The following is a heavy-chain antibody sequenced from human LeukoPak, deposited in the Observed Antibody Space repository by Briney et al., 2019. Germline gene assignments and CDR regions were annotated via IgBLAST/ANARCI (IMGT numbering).Heavy chain of an antibody. V-gene: IGHV1-69*13. J-gene: IGHJ4*02. CDR1: GGTFGSYA. D-gene: IGHD5-12*01. Sequence: SVKVSCKASGGTFGSYAISWVRQAPGQGLEWMGGIIPIFGTANYAQKFQGRVTITADESTSTAYMELSSLRSEDTAVYYCARQISGYDYVFDYWGQGTLVTVSS. CDR2: IIPIFGTA. CDR3: ARQISGYDYVFDY.